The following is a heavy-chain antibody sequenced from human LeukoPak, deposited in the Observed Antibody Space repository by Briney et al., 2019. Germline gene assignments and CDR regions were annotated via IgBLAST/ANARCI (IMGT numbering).Heavy chain of an antibody. CDR2: IKQDGSKQ. D-gene: IGHD1-1*01. CDR3: ARGAGENWSDALLDY. Sequence: GGSLRLSCAASGFTFSNYWMTWVRQAPGKGLEWVANIKQDGSKQYCVDSMTGRFTISRDNAQNSLYLQINSLRVDDTAVYYCARGAGENWSDALLDYWGQGSLVSVSS. V-gene: IGHV3-7*04. J-gene: IGHJ4*02. CDR1: GFTFSNYW.